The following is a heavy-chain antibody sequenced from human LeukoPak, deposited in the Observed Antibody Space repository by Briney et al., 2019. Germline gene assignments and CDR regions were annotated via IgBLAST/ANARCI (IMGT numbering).Heavy chain of an antibody. J-gene: IGHJ4*02. CDR3: ARGPYSSNWYVDY. CDR2: ISRTGNSI. Sequence: GGSLRLSCAASGFTLTSYEMNWVRLAPGKGLEWISYISRTGNSIYYADSVKGRFTVSRDSAKNSLYLQMNSLRAEDTAVYYCARGPYSSNWYVDYWGQGTLVTVTS. V-gene: IGHV3-48*03. CDR1: GFTLTSYE. D-gene: IGHD6-13*01.